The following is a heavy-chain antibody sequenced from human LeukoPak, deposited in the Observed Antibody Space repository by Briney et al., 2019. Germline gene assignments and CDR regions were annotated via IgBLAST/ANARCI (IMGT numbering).Heavy chain of an antibody. V-gene: IGHV3-30-3*01. J-gene: IGHJ4*02. Sequence: PGGSLRLSCAASGFTFSSYAMHRVRQAPGKGLEWVAVISYDGSNKYYADSVKGRFTISRDNSKNTLYLQMNSLRAEDTAVYYCARDGETYCSSTSCWSPIDYWGQGTLVTVSS. CDR3: ARDGETYCSSTSCWSPIDY. CDR2: ISYDGSNK. D-gene: IGHD2-2*01. CDR1: GFTFSSYA.